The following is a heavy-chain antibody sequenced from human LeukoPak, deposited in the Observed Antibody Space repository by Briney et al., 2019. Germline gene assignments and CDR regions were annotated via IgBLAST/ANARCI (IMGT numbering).Heavy chain of an antibody. CDR1: GYTFTSYY. CDR2: INPNSGDT. Sequence: ASLKVSCKASGYTFTSYYMHWVRRAPGQGLEWMGRINPNSGDTKFAQKFQGRVTLTRDTSISTAYMELTSLTSADTAVYYCARVWPTIHARREVKFDPWGQGTLVTVSS. CDR3: ARVWPTIHARREVKFDP. V-gene: IGHV1-2*06. D-gene: IGHD3-9*01. J-gene: IGHJ5*02.